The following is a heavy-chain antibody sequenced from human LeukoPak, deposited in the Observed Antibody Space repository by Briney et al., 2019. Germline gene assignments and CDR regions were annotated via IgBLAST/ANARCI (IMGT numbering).Heavy chain of an antibody. J-gene: IGHJ4*02. CDR2: ISGSGGST. D-gene: IGHD4-17*01. CDR1: GFTFDDYG. CDR3: AKDRKPGSLVPGDGDFYYFDY. V-gene: IGHV3-23*01. Sequence: QPGGSLRLSCAASGFTFDDYGMSWVRQAPGKGLEWVSAISGSGGSTYYADSVKGRFTISRDNSKNTLYLQMNSLRAEDTAVYYCAKDRKPGSLVPGDGDFYYFDYWGQGTLVTVSS.